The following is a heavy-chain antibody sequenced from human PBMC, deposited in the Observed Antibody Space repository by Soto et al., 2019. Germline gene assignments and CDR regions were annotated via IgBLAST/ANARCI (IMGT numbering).Heavy chain of an antibody. Sequence: SETLSLTCTFSGGSFSSISNHYCSWIRQPPGKGLEWIGYISYSGSTSYNPSLKSRLIISVDTSQNQVSLKLASVTAADTAVYYCAGQPTAGSFYDLGSYYYYYGMDVWGQGTTVTSP. CDR3: AGQPTAGSFYDLGSYYYYYGMDV. J-gene: IGHJ6*02. CDR2: ISYSGST. D-gene: IGHD3-16*01. V-gene: IGHV4-59*08. CDR1: GGSFSSISNHY.